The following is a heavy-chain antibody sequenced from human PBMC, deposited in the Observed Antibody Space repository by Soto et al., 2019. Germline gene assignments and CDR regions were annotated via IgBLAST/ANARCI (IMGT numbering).Heavy chain of an antibody. CDR1: EISFSSYW. Sequence: EVQLVESGGGLVPPGGSLRLSCAASEISFSSYWMHWVRQAPGKGLVWVSRITTDGSSTNYADSVKGRFTISRDNAKNTLYLQMNSLRAEDTAVYYCARGSLATRNAMGVWGQGTTVTVSS. CDR3: ARGSLATRNAMGV. V-gene: IGHV3-74*01. D-gene: IGHD6-6*01. J-gene: IGHJ6*02. CDR2: ITTDGSST.